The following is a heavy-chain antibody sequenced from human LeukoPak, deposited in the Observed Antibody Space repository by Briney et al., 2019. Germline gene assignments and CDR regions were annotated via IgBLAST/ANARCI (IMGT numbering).Heavy chain of an antibody. Sequence: GGSLRLSCVSSGFSFSIFWMSWVRQAPGKGLEWVASIKEDGSEKYYVDSVKGRFTISRDNAKNSLYLQMNSLRAEDTALYYCARDEYGVINFDYWGQGTLVTVSS. CDR3: ARDEYGVINFDY. D-gene: IGHD3-16*02. J-gene: IGHJ4*02. CDR1: GFSFSIFW. V-gene: IGHV3-7*01. CDR2: IKEDGSEK.